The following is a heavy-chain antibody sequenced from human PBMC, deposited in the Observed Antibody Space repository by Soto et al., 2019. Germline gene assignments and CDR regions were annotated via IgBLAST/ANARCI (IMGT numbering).Heavy chain of an antibody. Sequence: GGSLRLSCAASGFTFSSYSMNWVRQAPGKGLEWVSSISSSSSYIYYADSVKGRFTISRDNAKNSLYLQMNSLRAGDTAVYYCARSPSMTTVSLDYWGQGTLVTVFS. CDR1: GFTFSSYS. D-gene: IGHD4-17*01. V-gene: IGHV3-21*01. CDR2: ISSSSSYI. J-gene: IGHJ4*02. CDR3: ARSPSMTTVSLDY.